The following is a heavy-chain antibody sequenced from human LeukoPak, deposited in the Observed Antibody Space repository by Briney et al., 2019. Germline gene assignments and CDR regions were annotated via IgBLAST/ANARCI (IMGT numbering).Heavy chain of an antibody. Sequence: ASVKVSCKASGYTFTSYYMHWVRQAPGQGLEWMGIINPSGGSTSYAQKFQGRVTMTRDTSTSTVYMELSSLRSEDTAVYYCARDSSSGLRREHYGMDVWGQGTTVTVSS. V-gene: IGHV1-46*01. CDR1: GYTFTSYY. CDR2: INPSGGST. D-gene: IGHD6-19*01. CDR3: ARDSSSGLRREHYGMDV. J-gene: IGHJ6*02.